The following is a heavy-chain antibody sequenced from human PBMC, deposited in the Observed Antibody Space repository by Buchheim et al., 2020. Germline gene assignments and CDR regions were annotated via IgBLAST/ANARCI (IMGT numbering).Heavy chain of an antibody. Sequence: QVQLVESGGGVVQPGRSLRLSCAASGFTFSSYGMHWVRQAPGKGLEWVAVIWYDGSNKYYADSVKGRFTISRDNSKNTLYLQMNSLRAEDTAVYYCARGSGYDFWSGYYWHLDYWGQGTL. CDR3: ARGSGYDFWSGYYWHLDY. V-gene: IGHV3-33*01. CDR2: IWYDGSNK. J-gene: IGHJ4*02. D-gene: IGHD3-3*01. CDR1: GFTFSSYG.